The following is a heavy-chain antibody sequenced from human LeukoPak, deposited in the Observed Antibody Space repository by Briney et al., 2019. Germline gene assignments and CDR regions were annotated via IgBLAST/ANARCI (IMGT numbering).Heavy chain of an antibody. V-gene: IGHV3-74*01. CDR3: ARDGYSFGHDFDY. D-gene: IGHD5-18*01. J-gene: IGHJ4*02. CDR1: GFTFSSYW. Sequence: GGSLRLSCAASGFTFSSYWMHWVRHTPGKGLVWVSRIKGDGSSTSYADSVKGRFTISRDDAKNTLYLQMNSLRAEDTAVYYCARDGYSFGHDFDYWGQGTLVTVSS. CDR2: IKGDGSST.